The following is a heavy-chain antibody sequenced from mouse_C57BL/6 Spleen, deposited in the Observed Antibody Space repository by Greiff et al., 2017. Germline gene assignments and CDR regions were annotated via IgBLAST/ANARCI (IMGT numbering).Heavy chain of an antibody. V-gene: IGHV1-18*01. J-gene: IGHJ3*01. CDR2: INPNNGGT. CDR3: ARGDYYGSSDWFAY. CDR1: GYTFTDYN. Sequence: EVQLQQSGPELVKPGASVKIPCKASGYTFTDYNMDWVKQSHGKSLEWIGDINPNNGGTIYNQKFKGKATLTVDKSSSTAYMELRSLTSEDTAVYYCARGDYYGSSDWFAYWGQGTLVTVSA. D-gene: IGHD1-1*01.